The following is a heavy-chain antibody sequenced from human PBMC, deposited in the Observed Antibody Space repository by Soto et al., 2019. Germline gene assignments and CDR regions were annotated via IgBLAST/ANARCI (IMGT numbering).Heavy chain of an antibody. CDR1: GFTFSNTW. D-gene: IGHD3-16*02. CDR3: ATVGDYIWGSYRPYYFDY. V-gene: IGHV3-15*01. CDR2: VKSKTDGGTT. J-gene: IGHJ4*02. Sequence: GGSLRLSCAASGFTFSNTWMSWVRQAPGKGLEWVGRVKSKTDGGTTDYAAPVKGRFTISRDDSRTTLDLQMNSLNTEDTAMYYCATVGDYIWGSYRPYYFDYWGQGTLVTVS.